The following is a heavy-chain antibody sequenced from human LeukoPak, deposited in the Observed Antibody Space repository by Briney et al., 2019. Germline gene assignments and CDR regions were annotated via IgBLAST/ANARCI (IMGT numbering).Heavy chain of an antibody. V-gene: IGHV4-4*07. J-gene: IGHJ6*03. CDR3: ARDVKYYYYYYMDV. Sequence: SETLSLTCTVSGGSISSYYWSWIRQSPGKGLEWIGRIYTSGSTNYNPSLKSRVTISVDTSKNQFSLKLSSVTAADTAVYYCARDVKYYYYYYMDVWGKGTTVTISS. CDR2: IYTSGST. CDR1: GGSISSYY.